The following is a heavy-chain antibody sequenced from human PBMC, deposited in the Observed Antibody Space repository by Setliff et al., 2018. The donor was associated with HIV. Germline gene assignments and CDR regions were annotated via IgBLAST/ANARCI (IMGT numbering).Heavy chain of an antibody. V-gene: IGHV4-4*09. CDR3: AREHCSGGSCNGFDI. J-gene: IGHJ3*02. CDR2: IYISGTT. CDR1: GGSISSYY. Sequence: TLSLTCTVSGGSISSYYWNWIRQPPGKGLEWIAYIYISGTTNYNPSLKSRVTISLDTSRNQFSLKLGSVTAADTAMYYCAREHCSGGSCNGFDIWGQGTKVTVSS. D-gene: IGHD2-15*01.